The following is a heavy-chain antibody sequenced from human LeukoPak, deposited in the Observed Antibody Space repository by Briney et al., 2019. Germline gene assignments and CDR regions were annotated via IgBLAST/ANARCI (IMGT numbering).Heavy chain of an antibody. CDR1: GFTFSSYA. V-gene: IGHV3-23*01. CDR3: AKDVMAGNRLYYGVDV. CDR2: ISGGGSP. Sequence: GGSLRLSCAASGFTFSSYAMSWVRQAPGKGLEWVSAISGGGSPYSADSVKGRFTISRDNSKNTLYLQMNSLRAEDTAVYYCAKDVMAGNRLYYGVDVWGQGTTVAVSS. D-gene: IGHD5-24*01. J-gene: IGHJ6*02.